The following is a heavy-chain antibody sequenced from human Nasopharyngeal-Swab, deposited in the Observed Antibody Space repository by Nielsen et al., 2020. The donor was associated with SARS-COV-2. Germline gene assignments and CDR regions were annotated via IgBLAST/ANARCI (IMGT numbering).Heavy chain of an antibody. CDR3: ARTYYYDSSGSEN. V-gene: IGHV2-26*01. Sequence: WIRQPPGKALEWLAHIFSNDEKSYSTSLKSRLTISKDTSKSQVVLTMTNMDPVDTATYYCARTYYYDSSGSENWGQGTLVTV. D-gene: IGHD3-22*01. J-gene: IGHJ4*02. CDR2: IFSNDEK.